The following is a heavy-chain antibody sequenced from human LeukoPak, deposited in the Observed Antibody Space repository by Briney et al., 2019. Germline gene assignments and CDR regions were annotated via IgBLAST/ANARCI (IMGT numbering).Heavy chain of an antibody. Sequence: GESLRLSCAASGFTFDDYAMHWVRQAPGKGLEWVSGISWNSGSIGYADSVKGRFTISRDNAKNSLYLQMNSLRAEDTALYYCAKIYDSSGYLNDAFDIWGQGTMVTVSS. J-gene: IGHJ3*02. CDR1: GFTFDDYA. D-gene: IGHD3-22*01. V-gene: IGHV3-9*01. CDR3: AKIYDSSGYLNDAFDI. CDR2: ISWNSGSI.